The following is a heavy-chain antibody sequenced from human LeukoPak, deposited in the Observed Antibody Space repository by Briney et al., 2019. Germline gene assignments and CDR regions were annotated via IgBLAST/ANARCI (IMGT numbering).Heavy chain of an antibody. CDR3: ATYIGTPI. J-gene: IGHJ4*02. Sequence: GGSLRLSCAASGFTFSRYGMHWVRQAPGKGLEWVAFIGSDGSKTSYADSVKGRFTISRDNSKNTLYLQMNSLRAEDTAVYYCATYIGTPIWGQGALPTVSS. D-gene: IGHD1-26*01. CDR1: GFTFSRYG. CDR2: IGSDGSKT. V-gene: IGHV3-30*02.